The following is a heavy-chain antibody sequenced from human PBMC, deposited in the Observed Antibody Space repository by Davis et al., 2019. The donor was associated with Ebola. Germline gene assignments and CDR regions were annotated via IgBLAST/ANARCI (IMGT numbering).Heavy chain of an antibody. CDR2: IFPGDSDT. CDR3: ARGYWYFDL. J-gene: IGHJ2*01. CDR1: GYSFTNYW. V-gene: IGHV5-51*01. Sequence: KVSCKGSGYSFTNYWIVWVRQMPGKGLECMGIIFPGDSDTRYSPSFQGQVTISADKSIGTAYLQWSSLKASDTAMYYCARGYWYFDLWGRGTLVTVSS.